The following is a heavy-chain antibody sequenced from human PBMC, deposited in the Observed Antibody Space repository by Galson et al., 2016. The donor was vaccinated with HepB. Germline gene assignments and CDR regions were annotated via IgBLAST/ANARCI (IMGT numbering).Heavy chain of an antibody. CDR3: ARETYSNSPVRGISYYGLDV. J-gene: IGHJ6*02. D-gene: IGHD6-13*01. Sequence: SVKVSCKASGGTFNTFAFTWVRQAPGQGLKWMGGIIPILDIANYAQEFQGRVTMTADKSTSTAYMELRSLRSEDTAVYYCARETYSNSPVRGISYYGLDVWGQGTTVTVSS. CDR2: IIPILDIA. CDR1: GGTFNTFA. V-gene: IGHV1-69*10.